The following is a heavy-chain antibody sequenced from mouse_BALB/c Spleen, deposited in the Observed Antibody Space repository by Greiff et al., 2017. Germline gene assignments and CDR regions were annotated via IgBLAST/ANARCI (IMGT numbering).Heavy chain of an antibody. CDR1: GFNIKDYY. J-gene: IGHJ2*01. V-gene: IGHV14-4*02. CDR2: IDPENGDT. CDR3: NEQTSDY. Sequence: VQLQQSGAELVRSGASVKLSCTASGFNIKDYYMHWVKQRPEQGLEWIGWIDPENGDTEYAPKFQGKATMTADTSSNTAYLQLSSLTSEDTAVYYCNEQTSDYWGQGTTLTVSS.